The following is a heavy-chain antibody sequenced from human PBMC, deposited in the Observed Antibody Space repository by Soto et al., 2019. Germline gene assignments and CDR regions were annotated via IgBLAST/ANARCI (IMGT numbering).Heavy chain of an antibody. CDR2: ISYDGRVK. V-gene: IGHV3-30*04. CDR1: GFTFSDYP. Sequence: GGSLRLSCAASGFTFSDYPMHWVRQAPGKGLEWVAVISYDGRVKYYVDSVKGRFTISRDDSKNTLYLQMNSLRVDDTAVYYCARGGAPSRGGSFARFDPWARGTLVTVSS. CDR3: ARGGAPSRGGSFARFDP. J-gene: IGHJ5*02. D-gene: IGHD1-26*01.